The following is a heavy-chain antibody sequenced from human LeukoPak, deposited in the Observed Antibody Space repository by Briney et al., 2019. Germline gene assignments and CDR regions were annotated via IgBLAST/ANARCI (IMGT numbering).Heavy chain of an antibody. Sequence: PGGSLRLSCAASGFTFSSYWMHWVRQAPGKGLVWVSRINSDGSSTSYADSVKGRFTISGDNAKNTLYLQMNSLRAEDTAVYYCARPDGYSSSWVWFDPWGQGTLVTVSS. D-gene: IGHD6-13*01. V-gene: IGHV3-74*01. CDR2: INSDGSST. CDR3: ARPDGYSSSWVWFDP. CDR1: GFTFSSYW. J-gene: IGHJ5*02.